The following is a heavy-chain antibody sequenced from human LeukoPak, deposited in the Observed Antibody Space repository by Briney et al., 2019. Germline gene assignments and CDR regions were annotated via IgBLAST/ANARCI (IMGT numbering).Heavy chain of an antibody. CDR3: ASGIIRGVITNDY. V-gene: IGHV3-53*01. J-gene: IGHJ4*02. CDR2: IDRDGNT. Sequence: GGSLRLSCVASGFTVSSNFMSWVRQAPGKGLEWVSLIDRDGNTYYADSVKGRFTISRDNSKNTLYLQMSSLRAEDTAIYYCASGIIRGVITNDYWGQGTLVTVSS. CDR1: GFTVSSNF. D-gene: IGHD3-10*01.